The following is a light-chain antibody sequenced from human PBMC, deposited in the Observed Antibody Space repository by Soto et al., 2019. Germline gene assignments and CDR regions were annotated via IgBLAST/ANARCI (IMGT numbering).Light chain of an antibody. CDR2: MAS. CDR1: QSISDR. V-gene: IGKV1-5*03. J-gene: IGKJ1*01. Sequence: DIQMTQSPSTLSASVGDRVTITCRASQSISDRLAWYQQKTGRAPEVLIYMASTLESGVPSRFSGNGSGTEFTLTISSLQPDDFATYYCQEYTPSFTWTFGQGTKVDIK. CDR3: QEYTPSFTWT.